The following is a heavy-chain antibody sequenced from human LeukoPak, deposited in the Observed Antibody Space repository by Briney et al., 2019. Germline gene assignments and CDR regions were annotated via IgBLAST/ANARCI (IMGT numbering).Heavy chain of an antibody. V-gene: IGHV4-38-2*02. CDR2: IYHSGTT. CDR3: ARPDDY. CDR1: GYSITSGYY. Sequence: SETLSLTCTVSGYSITSGYYWGWVRQPPGKGLEWIGSIYHSGTTYFNPSLSSRVTMSLDTSKNQFSLKLNSVTAADTAVCYCARPDDYWGQGTLVTVSS. J-gene: IGHJ4*02.